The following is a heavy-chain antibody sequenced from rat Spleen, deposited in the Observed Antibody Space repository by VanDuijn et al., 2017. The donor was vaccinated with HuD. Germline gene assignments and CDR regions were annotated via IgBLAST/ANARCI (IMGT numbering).Heavy chain of an antibody. CDR1: GFTFNNYW. CDR2: ITNTGDST. V-gene: IGHV5-31*01. D-gene: IGHD1-5*01. CDR3: ARQVQPSGVMDA. Sequence: EVQLVESGGGLVQPGRSLKLSCVASGFTFNNYWMTWIRQAPGKGLEWIASITNTGDSTYYPDSVKGRFTISRDNAKSTLYLQMDSLRSEDTATYYCARQVQPSGVMDAWGQGASVTVSS. J-gene: IGHJ4*01.